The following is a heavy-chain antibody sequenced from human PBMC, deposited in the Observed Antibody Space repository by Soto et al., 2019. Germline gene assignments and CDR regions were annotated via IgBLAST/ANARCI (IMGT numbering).Heavy chain of an antibody. D-gene: IGHD1-26*01. Sequence: GASVKVSCKASGYTFTGYYMHWVRQAPGQGLEWMGWINPNSGGTNYAQKFQGRVTMTRDTSISTAYMELSRLRPDDTAVFYCARGPRYSASYWLDYWGQGTLVTVSS. CDR1: GYTFTGYY. CDR2: INPNSGGT. V-gene: IGHV1-2*02. CDR3: ARGPRYSASYWLDY. J-gene: IGHJ4*02.